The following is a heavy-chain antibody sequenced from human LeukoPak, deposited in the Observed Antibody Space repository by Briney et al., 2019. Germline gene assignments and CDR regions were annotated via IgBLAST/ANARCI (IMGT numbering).Heavy chain of an antibody. D-gene: IGHD2-21*02. CDR1: GFTFSSYW. Sequence: GGSLRLSCAASGFTFSSYWMHWVRQAPGKGLEWVSGISCNSGSIGYADSVKGRFTISRDNAKNSLYLQMNSLRAEDTALYYCAKDIARVVTATCFDYWGQGTLVTVSS. V-gene: IGHV3-9*01. CDR3: AKDIARVVTATCFDY. J-gene: IGHJ4*02. CDR2: ISCNSGSI.